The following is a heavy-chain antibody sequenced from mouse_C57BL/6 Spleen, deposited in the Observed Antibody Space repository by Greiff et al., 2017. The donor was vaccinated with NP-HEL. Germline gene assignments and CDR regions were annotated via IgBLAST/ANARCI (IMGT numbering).Heavy chain of an antibody. CDR2: IDPEDGDT. CDR1: GFNIKDYY. CDR3: TTLTTVVARDYAMDY. D-gene: IGHD1-1*01. Sequence: VHVKQSGAELVRPGASVKLSCTASGFNIKDYYMHWVKQRPEQGLEWIGRIDPEDGDTEYAPKFQGKATMTADTSSNTAYLQLSSLTSEDTAVYYCTTLTTVVARDYAMDYWGQGTSVTVSS. J-gene: IGHJ4*01. V-gene: IGHV14-1*01.